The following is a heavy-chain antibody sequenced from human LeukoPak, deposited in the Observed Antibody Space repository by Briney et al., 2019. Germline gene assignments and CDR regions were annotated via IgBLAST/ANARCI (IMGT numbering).Heavy chain of an antibody. J-gene: IGHJ4*02. D-gene: IGHD3-10*01. CDR1: GGSISSSSYY. Sequence: SETLSLTCTVSGGSISSSSYYWGWIRQPPGKGLEWIGSIYYSGSTYYSPSLKSRVTISVDTSKNQFSLKLSSVTAADTAVYYCARHVQWFGEYVDYWGQGTLVTVSS. V-gene: IGHV4-39*01. CDR3: ARHVQWFGEYVDY. CDR2: IYYSGST.